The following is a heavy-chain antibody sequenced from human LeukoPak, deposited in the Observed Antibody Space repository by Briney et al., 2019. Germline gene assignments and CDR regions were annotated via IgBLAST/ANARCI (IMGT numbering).Heavy chain of an antibody. CDR3: ARAPLYYDFLDAFDI. D-gene: IGHD3-3*01. CDR2: IYYSGST. V-gene: IGHV4-31*03. CDR1: GGSISSGGYY. J-gene: IGHJ3*02. Sequence: SETLSLTCTVSGGSISSGGYYWSWIRQHPGKGLEWIGYIYYSGSTYYNPSLKSRVTISVDTSKNQFSLKLSYVTAADTAVYYCARAPLYYDFLDAFDIWGQGTMVTVSS.